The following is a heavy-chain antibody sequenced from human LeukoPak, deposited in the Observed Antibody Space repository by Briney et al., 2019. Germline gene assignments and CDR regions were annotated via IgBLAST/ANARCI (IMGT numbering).Heavy chain of an antibody. J-gene: IGHJ6*02. V-gene: IGHV1-69*04. D-gene: IGHD2-2*01. CDR1: GGTFNSYA. Sequence: SVKVSCKASGGTFNSYAISWVRQAPGQGLEWMGRIIPILGITNYAQKFQGRVTVTADKSTSTASMELSSLRSEDMAVYFCARAGYCSSASCSDAYYYYYGMDVWGQGTTVTVSS. CDR2: IIPILGIT. CDR3: ARAGYCSSASCSDAYYYYYGMDV.